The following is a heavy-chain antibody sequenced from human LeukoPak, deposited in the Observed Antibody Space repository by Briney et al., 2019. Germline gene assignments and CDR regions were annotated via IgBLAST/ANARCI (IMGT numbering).Heavy chain of an antibody. V-gene: IGHV3-7*01. J-gene: IGHJ4*02. CDR1: GFTFSSYW. D-gene: IGHD3-22*01. CDR3: ARRVVVNPVVFDY. CDR2: IEQDGSEK. Sequence: GGSLRLSCAASGFTFSSYWMSWVRQAPGKGLEWVANIEQDGSEKYYVDSVKGRFTISRDNAKNSLYLQMNSLRAEDTAVYYCARRVVVNPVVFDYWGQGTLVTVSS.